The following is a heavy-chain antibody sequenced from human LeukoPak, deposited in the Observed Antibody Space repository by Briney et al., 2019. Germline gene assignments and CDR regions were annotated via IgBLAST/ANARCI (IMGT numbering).Heavy chain of an antibody. J-gene: IGHJ4*02. D-gene: IGHD3-10*01. CDR2: IYYSGST. CDR3: ARDSRRGSGSYYRPFDY. Sequence: PSETLSLTCTVPGGSISSYYWSWIRQPPGKGLEWIGYIYYSGSTNYNPSLKSRVTISVDTSKNQFSLKLSSVTAADTAVYYCARDSRRGSGSYYRPFDYWGQGTLVTVSS. CDR1: GGSISSYY. V-gene: IGHV4-59*01.